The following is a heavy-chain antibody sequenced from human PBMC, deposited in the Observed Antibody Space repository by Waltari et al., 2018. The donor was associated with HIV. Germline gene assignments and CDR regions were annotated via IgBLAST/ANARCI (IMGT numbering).Heavy chain of an antibody. V-gene: IGHV3-53*02. CDR1: GFSVKTEF. CDR2: IYRSGEI. Sequence: LSTGGILVRPGGSLTPSCGVSGFSVKTEFITWVRQSPRRGLEWVGIIYRSGEIYSADPVRGRLALSRDTSGNRVYLQLNSVNFDDSASYFCAKGVRFLGPWSQGTPVTVSS. J-gene: IGHJ5*02. CDR3: AKGVRFLGP.